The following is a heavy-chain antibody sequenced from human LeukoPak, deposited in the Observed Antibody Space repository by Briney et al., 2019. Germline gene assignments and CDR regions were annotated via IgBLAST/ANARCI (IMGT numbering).Heavy chain of an antibody. CDR1: GGSFSGYY. CDR2: INHSGST. D-gene: IGHD3-3*01. CDR3: ARDKWEILEWLLTGGYYYGMDV. Sequence: SETLSLTCAVYGGSFSGYYWSWIRQPPGKGLEWIGEINHSGSTNYNPSLKSRVTISVDTSKNQFSLQLNSVTPEDTAVYCCARDKWEILEWLLTGGYYYGMDVWGQGTTVTVSS. J-gene: IGHJ6*02. V-gene: IGHV4-34*01.